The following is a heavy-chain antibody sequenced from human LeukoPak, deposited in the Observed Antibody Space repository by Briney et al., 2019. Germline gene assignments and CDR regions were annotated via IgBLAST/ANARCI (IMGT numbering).Heavy chain of an antibody. CDR3: AIGIAVAGYYFDY. Sequence: SVKVSCKTSGGTFNSYAISWVRQAPGQGLEWMGGIIPIFGTANYAQKFQGRVTITADESTSTAYMELSSLRSEDTAVYYCAIGIAVAGYYFDYWGQGTLVTVSS. D-gene: IGHD6-19*01. CDR2: IIPIFGTA. J-gene: IGHJ4*02. CDR1: GGTFNSYA. V-gene: IGHV1-69*13.